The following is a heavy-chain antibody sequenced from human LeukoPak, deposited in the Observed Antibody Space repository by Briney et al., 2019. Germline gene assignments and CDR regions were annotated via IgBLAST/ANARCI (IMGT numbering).Heavy chain of an antibody. CDR2: ISASSTDT. D-gene: IGHD2-2*01. CDR1: GFTFSNYA. J-gene: IGHJ4*02. Sequence: GGSLRLSCAASGFTFSNYAMSWVRQAPGKGLEWVSTISASSTDTYYADSVKGRFTISRDNSKNTLYLQMNSLRAEDTAVYYCAKSTYWSNPYYFDYWGQGTLVTVSS. CDR3: AKSTYWSNPYYFDY. V-gene: IGHV3-23*01.